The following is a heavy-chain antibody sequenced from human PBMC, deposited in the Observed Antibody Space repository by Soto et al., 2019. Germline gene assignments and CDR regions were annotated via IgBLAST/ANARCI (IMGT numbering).Heavy chain of an antibody. CDR3: ARIVEAATRHSDFDS. J-gene: IGHJ4*01. CDR2: VYYSGGT. V-gene: IGHV4-39*01. CDR1: GGSIDNSHSF. Sequence: SQTLSLTCDVSGGSIDNSHSFWGWVRKPPGWGLEFLGSVYYSGGTYYNPSLKSRVTVSADTSKNQVSLTVRSVSVAETAMYYFARIVEAATRHSDFDSCAQAIVVTVTS. D-gene: IGHD2-15*01.